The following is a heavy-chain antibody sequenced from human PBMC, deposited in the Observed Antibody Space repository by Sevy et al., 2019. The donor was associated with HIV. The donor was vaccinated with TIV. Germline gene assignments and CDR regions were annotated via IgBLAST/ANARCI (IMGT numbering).Heavy chain of an antibody. Sequence: GGSLRLSCAASGFTFSSYGMHWVRQAPGKGLEWVAVISYDGSNKYYADSVKGRFTISRDNSKNTLYLQMNSLRAEDKAVYYCAKDRGGSDGSGSYYNVHYYYGMDVWGQGTTVTVSS. CDR3: AKDRGGSDGSGSYYNVHYYYGMDV. CDR2: ISYDGSNK. D-gene: IGHD3-10*01. J-gene: IGHJ6*02. CDR1: GFTFSSYG. V-gene: IGHV3-30*18.